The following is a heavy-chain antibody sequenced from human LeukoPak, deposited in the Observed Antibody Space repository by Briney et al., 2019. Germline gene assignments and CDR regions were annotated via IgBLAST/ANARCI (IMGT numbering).Heavy chain of an antibody. J-gene: IGHJ6*03. CDR1: GFTFDDYG. V-gene: IGHV3-20*04. Sequence: AGGSLRLSCAASGFTFDDYGMSWVRQAPGKGLEWVSGINWNGGSTGYADSVKGRFTISRDNAKNSLYLQMNSLRAEDTALYYCARATLDYGDYAGIQTYYYYYMDVWGKGTTVTVSS. CDR2: INWNGGST. CDR3: ARATLDYGDYAGIQTYYYYYMDV. D-gene: IGHD4-17*01.